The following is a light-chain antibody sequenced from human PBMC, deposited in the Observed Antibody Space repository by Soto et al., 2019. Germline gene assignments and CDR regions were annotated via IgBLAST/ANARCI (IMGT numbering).Light chain of an antibody. CDR1: SSDIGDYNF. J-gene: IGLJ2*01. CDR2: DVN. Sequence: QSALTQPASVSGSPGQSITVSCTGSSSDIGDYNFVSWYQQHPGKAPRLIIYDVNTRPSGVSNRFSGSKSGSTASLTISGLQAEDEAHYYCSSYTISDTVEDVVFGRGTQLTVL. CDR3: SSYTISDTVEDVV. V-gene: IGLV2-14*03.